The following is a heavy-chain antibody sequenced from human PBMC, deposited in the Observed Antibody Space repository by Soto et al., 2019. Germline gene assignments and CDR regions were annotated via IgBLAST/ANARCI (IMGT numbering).Heavy chain of an antibody. CDR3: ARGIGSYAYGEGY. V-gene: IGHV4-4*07. CDR2: VYSSGTT. J-gene: IGHJ4*02. CDR1: GGSINSYW. D-gene: IGHD3-22*01. Sequence: SETLSLTCSVSGGSINSYWWSWIRQPAGKGLEWIGRVYSSGTTDYNPSLNSRATLSVETSKNQFSLKLSSVTAADTAVYYCARGIGSYAYGEGYWGQGIQVTVSS.